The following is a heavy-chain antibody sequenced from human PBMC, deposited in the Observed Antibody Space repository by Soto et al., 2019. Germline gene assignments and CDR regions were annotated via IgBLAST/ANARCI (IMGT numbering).Heavy chain of an antibody. Sequence: PSQTLSLTCVISGDSVSSNGAAWNWIRQSPSRGLEWLGRTYYRSKWYNDYAVSVKSRITINPDTSKNQFSLQLNSVTPEDTAVYYCARDPTAWDSSSSVWFDPWGQGTLVTVSS. CDR2: TYYRSKWYN. D-gene: IGHD6-6*01. CDR3: ARDPTAWDSSSSVWFDP. CDR1: GDSVSSNGAA. J-gene: IGHJ5*02. V-gene: IGHV6-1*01.